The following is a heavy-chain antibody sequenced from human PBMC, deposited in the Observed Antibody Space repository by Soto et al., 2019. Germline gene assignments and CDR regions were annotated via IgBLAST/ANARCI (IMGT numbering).Heavy chain of an antibody. Sequence: EVQLVESGGGLVKPGGSLRLSCAASELTFSNAWMSWVRQAPGKGLEWVGGIKSKSDDGRTDYAAPLKGRFIISRDDSKNTVCRQMSRLKTEDTAVYCCTTDPMRCSGVSCYGPFDHWGQGTLVTVSS. J-gene: IGHJ4*02. CDR1: ELTFSNAW. CDR3: TTDPMRCSGVSCYGPFDH. D-gene: IGHD2-15*01. V-gene: IGHV3-15*01. CDR2: IKSKSDDGRT.